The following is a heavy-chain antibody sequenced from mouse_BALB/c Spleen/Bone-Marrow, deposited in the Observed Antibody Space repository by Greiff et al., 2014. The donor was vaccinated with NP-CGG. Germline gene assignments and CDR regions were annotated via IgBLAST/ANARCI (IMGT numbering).Heavy chain of an antibody. CDR3: AREGNGNLDY. CDR2: ISTYYGDA. D-gene: IGHD2-1*01. V-gene: IGHV1S137*01. CDR1: GYTFTDYA. Sequence: QVQLKHSGAELVRPGVSVKISCKGSGYTFTDYAMHWVKQSHAKSLEWIGVISTYYGDASYNQKFKGKATMTVDKSSSTAYMELARLTSEDSAIYYCAREGNGNLDYWGQGTTLTVSS. J-gene: IGHJ2*01.